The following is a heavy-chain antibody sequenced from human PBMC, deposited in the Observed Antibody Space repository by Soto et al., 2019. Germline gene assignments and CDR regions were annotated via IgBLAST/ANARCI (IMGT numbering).Heavy chain of an antibody. CDR2: IWYDGSNK. Sequence: AGGSLRLSCAASGFTFSSYGMHWVRQAPGKGLEWVAVIWYDGSNKYYADSVKGRFTISRDNSKNTLYLQMNSLRAEDTAVYYCAKGSYSQWAFFDYWGQGTLVTVSS. J-gene: IGHJ4*02. V-gene: IGHV3-33*06. D-gene: IGHD1-26*01. CDR3: AKGSYSQWAFFDY. CDR1: GFTFSSYG.